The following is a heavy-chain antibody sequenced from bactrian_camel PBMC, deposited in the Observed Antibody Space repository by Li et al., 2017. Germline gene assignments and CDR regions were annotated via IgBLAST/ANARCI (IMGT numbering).Heavy chain of an antibody. CDR1: GYTYDTYC. D-gene: IGHD5*01. J-gene: IGHJ6*01. CDR3: AADPCVGEPRQWEEGGETMVTLTSWILGFGY. CDR2: IGSDGRNTRI. V-gene: IGHV3S26*01. Sequence: HVQLVESGGGSVQAGGSLRLSCAARGYTYDTYCMGWFRRPPGKEREGVAIIGSDGRNTRITYADSVEGRFTISKDINKMTLYLLMNSLKPEDTAMYYCAADPCVGEPRQWEEGGETMVTLTSWILGFGYWGQGTQVTVS.